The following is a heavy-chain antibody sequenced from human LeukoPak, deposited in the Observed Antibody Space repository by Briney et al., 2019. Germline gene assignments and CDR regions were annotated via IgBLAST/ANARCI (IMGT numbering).Heavy chain of an antibody. D-gene: IGHD4-17*01. J-gene: IGHJ4*02. Sequence: ASVKVSCKASGYTFTTYAISWVRQPPGQGLEWMGWISAYSGNTNYAQNLQGRVTMTTDTSTSTAYMELRSLRSDDTAVYYCARDKDYLFDYWGQGTLVTVSS. V-gene: IGHV1-18*01. CDR2: ISAYSGNT. CDR3: ARDKDYLFDY. CDR1: GYTFTTYA.